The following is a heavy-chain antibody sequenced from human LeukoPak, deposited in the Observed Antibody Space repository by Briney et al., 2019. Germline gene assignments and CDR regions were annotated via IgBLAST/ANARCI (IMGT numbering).Heavy chain of an antibody. CDR3: ATYRRSSLTKQDY. D-gene: IGHD4-11*01. V-gene: IGHV3-33*03. CDR1: GFTFSSYG. Sequence: PGGSLRLSCAASGFTFSSYGMHWVRQAPGKGLEWVAVIWYDGSNKYYADSVKGRFTISRDNVKNSLYLQMNSLTAEDTAVYYCATYRRSSLTKQDYWGQGTLVTVSS. J-gene: IGHJ4*02. CDR2: IWYDGSNK.